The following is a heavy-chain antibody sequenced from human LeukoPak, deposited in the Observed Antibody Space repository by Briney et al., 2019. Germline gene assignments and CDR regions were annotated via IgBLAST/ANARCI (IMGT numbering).Heavy chain of an antibody. CDR3: ARGPYCSGGSCYNFDY. Sequence: GGSLRLSCAASGFTFSSHSMNWVRQAPGKGLEWVSYISSSSSTIYYADSVKGRFTISRDNAKNSLYLQMNSLRAEDTAVYYCARGPYCSGGSCYNFDYWGQGTLVTVSS. CDR2: ISSSSSTI. CDR1: GFTFSSHS. J-gene: IGHJ4*02. V-gene: IGHV3-48*01. D-gene: IGHD2-15*01.